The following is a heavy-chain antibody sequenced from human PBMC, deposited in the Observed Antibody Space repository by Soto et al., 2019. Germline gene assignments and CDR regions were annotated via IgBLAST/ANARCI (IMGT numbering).Heavy chain of an antibody. V-gene: IGHV4-39*01. J-gene: IGHJ4*02. CDR3: ARHPDFYAVAGTHFDY. D-gene: IGHD6-19*01. Sequence: QLQLQESGPGLVKPSETLSLTCTVSGGSISSSSYYWGWIHQPPGKGLEWIGSIYYSGSTYYNPSLKSRVTISVDTSKNQFSLKLSSVTAADTAVYYCARHPDFYAVAGTHFDYWGQGTLVTVSS. CDR1: GGSISSSSYY. CDR2: IYYSGST.